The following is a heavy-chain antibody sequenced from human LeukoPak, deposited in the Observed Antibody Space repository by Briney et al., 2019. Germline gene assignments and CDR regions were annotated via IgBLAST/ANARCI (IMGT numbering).Heavy chain of an antibody. V-gene: IGHV3-9*01. CDR3: AKDYYGSGSYVDY. CDR2: ISWNSGSI. CDR1: GFIFDDYA. D-gene: IGHD3-10*01. Sequence: PGGSLRLSCAASGFIFDDYAMHWVRQAPGKGLEWVSGISWNSGSIGYADSVKGRFTISRDNAKNSLYLQMNSLRAEDTALYYCAKDYYGSGSYVDYWGQGTLVTVSS. J-gene: IGHJ4*02.